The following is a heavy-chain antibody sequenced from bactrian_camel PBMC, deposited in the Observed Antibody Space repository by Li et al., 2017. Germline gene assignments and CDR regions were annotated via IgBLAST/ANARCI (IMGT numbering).Heavy chain of an antibody. Sequence: VQLVESGGGSVQTGGSLRLSCAASGYTYSSHCLGWFRQAPGKEREGVAHISGGRTDYADSVKGRFTISKDNAGSTLYLQMNDLKPEDTAVYRCAADFPPFNCYEGSYCWDIKGQGTQVTVS. D-gene: IGHD3*01. CDR1: GYTYSSHC. V-gene: IGHV3S53*01. J-gene: IGHJ4*01. CDR2: ISGGRT.